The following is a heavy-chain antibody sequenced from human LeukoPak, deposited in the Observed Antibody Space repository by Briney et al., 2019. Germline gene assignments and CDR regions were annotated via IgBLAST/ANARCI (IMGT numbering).Heavy chain of an antibody. Sequence: SETLSLTCTVSGGSISSGGYYWSWIRQHPGKGLEWIGYIYYSGSTYYNPSLKSRVTISVDTSKNQFSLKLSSVTAADTAVYYCARGYDYIDDYWGQGTLVTVSS. CDR2: IYYSGST. D-gene: IGHD4-11*01. J-gene: IGHJ4*02. CDR3: ARGYDYIDDY. V-gene: IGHV4-30-4*08. CDR1: GGSISSGGYY.